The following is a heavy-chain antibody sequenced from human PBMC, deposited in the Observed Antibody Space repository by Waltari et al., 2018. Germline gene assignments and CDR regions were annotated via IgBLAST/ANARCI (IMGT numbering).Heavy chain of an antibody. J-gene: IGHJ4*02. CDR1: GFSFSRFA. D-gene: IGHD6-19*01. CDR3: AKGPLGQWLES. Sequence: QVQLVESGGGVVQPGRSLRLSCAISGFSFSRFAMHWVRQAPGKGLEWVGVISFDGRDTYYADSVKGRFTISKDTSKDTLYLQMDSLRPDDTAVYHCAKGPLGQWLESWGQGTLVTVSS. V-gene: IGHV3-30*18. CDR2: ISFDGRDT.